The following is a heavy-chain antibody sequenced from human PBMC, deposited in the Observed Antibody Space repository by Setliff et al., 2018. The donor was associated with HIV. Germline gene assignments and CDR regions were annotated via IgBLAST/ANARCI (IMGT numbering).Heavy chain of an antibody. CDR1: GYTFTSYD. V-gene: IGHV1-8*02. Sequence: ASVKVSCKASGYTFTSYDINWVRQATGQGLEWMGWMNPNSGNTGYAQKFQGRVTMTADESASTVYMELTSLRSEDTAIYYCAKDAGYSGTAWGTWGQGTLVTVSS. CDR2: MNPNSGNT. CDR3: AKDAGYSGTAWGT. D-gene: IGHD5-12*01. J-gene: IGHJ5*02.